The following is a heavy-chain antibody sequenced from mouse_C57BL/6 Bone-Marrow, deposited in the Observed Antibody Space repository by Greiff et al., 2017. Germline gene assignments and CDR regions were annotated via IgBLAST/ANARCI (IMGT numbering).Heavy chain of an antibody. CDR3: ARQGHDDGCYFDY. D-gene: IGHD2-12*01. V-gene: IGHV1-52*01. CDR2: IDPSDSET. CDR1: GYTFTSYW. Sequence: QVQLQQPGAELVRPGSSVKLSCKASGYTFTSYWMHWVKPRPIQGLEWIGNIDPSDSETHYNQKFKDKATLTVDKSSSTAYMQLSSLTSEDSAVXYWARQGHDDGCYFDYWGQGTSLTVSS. J-gene: IGHJ2*02.